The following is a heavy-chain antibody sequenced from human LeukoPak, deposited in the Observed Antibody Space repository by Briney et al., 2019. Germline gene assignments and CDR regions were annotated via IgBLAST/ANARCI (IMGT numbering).Heavy chain of an antibody. D-gene: IGHD3-22*01. CDR3: AGDYDGGGFLNEYFQH. CDR2: IIGRGGVT. Sequence: GGSLRLSCAASGFTFSSYAMNWVRQAPGKGLEWVSSIIGRGGVTYYADSVKGRFTISRDNSKNTLSLQMNSLGAEDTAVYYCAGDYDGGGFLNEYFQHWGQGTLVTVSS. J-gene: IGHJ1*01. CDR1: GFTFSSYA. V-gene: IGHV3-23*01.